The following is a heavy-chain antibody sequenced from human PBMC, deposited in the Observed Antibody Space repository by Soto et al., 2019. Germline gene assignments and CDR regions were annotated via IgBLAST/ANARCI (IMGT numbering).Heavy chain of an antibody. V-gene: IGHV3-23*01. CDR2: ISGSGDST. Sequence: PGGSLRLSCAASGFPFSSSAMTLVRQCPGKGLEWVSTISGSGDSTYYADSVKGRFTISRDNSKNTLYLQMNSLRAEDTAVYYCAKEASVGVGNTRFNYWGQGARVTVSS. D-gene: IGHD2-21*01. J-gene: IGHJ4*02. CDR1: GFPFSSSA. CDR3: AKEASVGVGNTRFNY.